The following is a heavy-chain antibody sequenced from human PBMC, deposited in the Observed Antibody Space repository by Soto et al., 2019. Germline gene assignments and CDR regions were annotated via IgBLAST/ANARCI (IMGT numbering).Heavy chain of an antibody. CDR3: ARAPRGNYGYPSYFDY. J-gene: IGHJ4*02. V-gene: IGHV4-31*03. Sequence: SETLSLTCTVSGGSISRGGYYWSWIRQNPGKGLEWIGYTYNSVSTYYNPSLKSRVTISVDTSKNQFSLKLSSVTAADTAAYYCARAPRGNYGYPSYFDYWGQGTLVTVSS. CDR1: GGSISRGGYY. CDR2: TYNSVST. D-gene: IGHD3-10*01.